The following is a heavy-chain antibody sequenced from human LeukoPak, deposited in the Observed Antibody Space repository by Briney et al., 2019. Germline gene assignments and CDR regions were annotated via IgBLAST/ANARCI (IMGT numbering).Heavy chain of an antibody. CDR1: GYTFTSYY. CDR3: ARGMIAVAGKLYYFDY. Sequence: ASVKVSCKASGYTFTSYYVHWVRQAPGQGLEWMGIINPSGGSTSYAQKFQGRVTMTRDTSTSTVYMELSSLRSEDTAVYYCARGMIAVAGKLYYFDYWGQGTLVTVSS. V-gene: IGHV1-46*01. J-gene: IGHJ4*02. CDR2: INPSGGST. D-gene: IGHD6-19*01.